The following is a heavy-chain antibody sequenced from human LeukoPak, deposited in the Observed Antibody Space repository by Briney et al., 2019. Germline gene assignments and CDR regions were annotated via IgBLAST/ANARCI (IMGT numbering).Heavy chain of an antibody. J-gene: IGHJ4*02. Sequence: GGSLRLSCAASGFTFSSYWMHWVRQAPGKGLVWVSRNNSDGSSTSYADSVKGRFTISRDNAKNTLYPQMNSLRAEDTAVYYCARATRYCGGGSCVYYFDYWGQGSLVTVSS. CDR2: NNSDGSST. D-gene: IGHD2-15*01. V-gene: IGHV3-74*01. CDR3: ARATRYCGGGSCVYYFDY. CDR1: GFTFSSYW.